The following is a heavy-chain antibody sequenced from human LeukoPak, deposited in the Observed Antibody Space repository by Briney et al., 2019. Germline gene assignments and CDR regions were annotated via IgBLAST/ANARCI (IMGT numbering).Heavy chain of an antibody. D-gene: IGHD6-19*01. CDR1: GFTFSSYW. V-gene: IGHV3-74*01. Sequence: GGSLRLSCAASGFTFSSYWMHWVRQAPGKGLVWVSRINTDGSSTSYADSVKGRLTISRDNAKNTLCLQMTSLRAEDTAVYDCAREIAVAGTLWFDPSGQGTLVTASS. CDR3: AREIAVAGTLWFDP. J-gene: IGHJ5*02. CDR2: INTDGSST.